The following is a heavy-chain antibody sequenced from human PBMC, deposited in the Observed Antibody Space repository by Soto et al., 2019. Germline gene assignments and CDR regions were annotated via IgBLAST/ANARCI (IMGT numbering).Heavy chain of an antibody. CDR1: GLTVSRTQ. D-gene: IGHD6-6*01. J-gene: IGHJ4*01. V-gene: IGHV3-53*02. CDR3: ARAREPEYSSSIFFDY. Sequence: VELVETGGGLIQPGGSLRLSCAVSGLTVSRTQMSWVRQAPGKGLQWVSVIYSAGSTYYANAVKGQFTISRDISENKIFLELNGLTVDDTAVYYCARAREPEYSSSIFFDYWGRGTVVTVSS. CDR2: IYSAGST.